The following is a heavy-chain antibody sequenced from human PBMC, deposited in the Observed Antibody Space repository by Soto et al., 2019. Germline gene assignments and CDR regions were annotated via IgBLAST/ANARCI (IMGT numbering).Heavy chain of an antibody. Sequence: ASVKVSCKASGYTFTSYDINWVRQATGQGLEWMGWMNPNSGNAGYAQKFQGRVTMTRNTSISTAYMELSSLRSEDTAVYYCARADIVVVPAATILYNWFDPWGQGTLVTVSS. D-gene: IGHD2-2*01. V-gene: IGHV1-8*01. CDR1: GYTFTSYD. CDR2: MNPNSGNA. J-gene: IGHJ5*02. CDR3: ARADIVVVPAATILYNWFDP.